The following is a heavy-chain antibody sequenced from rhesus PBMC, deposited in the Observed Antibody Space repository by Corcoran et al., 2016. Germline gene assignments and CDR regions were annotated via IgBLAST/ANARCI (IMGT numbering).Heavy chain of an antibody. CDR2: INPHNDYT. CDR1: GYTCTCYS. Sequence: VQLVQYGAEVKTPGASVKLSCQASGYTCTCYSITWVRKDAGHGLEWMVWINPHNDYTSYAQKFQGRVTMTWDTSKSTAYMELSSLRAEDTAVYYCTRDDSSGWDYGLDSWGQGVVVTVSS. CDR3: TRDDSSGWDYGLDS. V-gene: IGHV1S9*01. J-gene: IGHJ6*01. D-gene: IGHD6-31*01.